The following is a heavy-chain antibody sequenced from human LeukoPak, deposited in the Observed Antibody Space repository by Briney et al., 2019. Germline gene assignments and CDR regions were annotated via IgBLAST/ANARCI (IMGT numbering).Heavy chain of an antibody. CDR2: ISGSGGST. Sequence: PGGSLRLSCAASGFTFSSYAMSWVRQAPGKGLEWVSAISGSGGSTYYADSVKGRFTISRDNSKNTLYLQMNSLRAEDTAVYYCAKDHGIVGATLPGGQSRDYFDYWGQGTLVTVSS. CDR1: GFTFSSYA. J-gene: IGHJ4*02. V-gene: IGHV3-23*01. D-gene: IGHD1-26*01. CDR3: AKDHGIVGATLPGGQSRDYFDY.